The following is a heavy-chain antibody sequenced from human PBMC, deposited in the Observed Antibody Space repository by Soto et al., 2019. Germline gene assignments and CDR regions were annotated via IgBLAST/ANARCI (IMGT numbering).Heavy chain of an antibody. Sequence: SLRLSCAASGFTFSSYGMHWVRRAPGKGLEWVAVISYDGSNKYYADSVKGRFTISRDNSKNTLYLQMNSLRAEDTAVYYCAKGDYGGNSAYYYYGMDVWGQGPTVTVSS. D-gene: IGHD4-17*01. J-gene: IGHJ6*02. CDR1: GFTFSSYG. V-gene: IGHV3-30*18. CDR2: ISYDGSNK. CDR3: AKGDYGGNSAYYYYGMDV.